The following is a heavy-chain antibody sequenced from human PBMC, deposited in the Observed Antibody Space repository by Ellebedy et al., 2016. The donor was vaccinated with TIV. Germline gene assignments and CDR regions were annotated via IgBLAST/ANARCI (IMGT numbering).Heavy chain of an antibody. V-gene: IGHV1-18*01. CDR1: GYTFTNYG. D-gene: IGHD3-22*01. CDR2: ISAYNGYT. CDR3: ARDTYYYDSSGHYDAFDF. J-gene: IGHJ3*01. Sequence: ASVKVSXXASGYTFTNYGISWVRQAPGQGLEWMGWISAYNGYTNYAQNLQGRVTMTTDTSTSTAYMELRSLSSDDTAVYYCARDTYYYDSSGHYDAFDFWGQGTMVTVSS.